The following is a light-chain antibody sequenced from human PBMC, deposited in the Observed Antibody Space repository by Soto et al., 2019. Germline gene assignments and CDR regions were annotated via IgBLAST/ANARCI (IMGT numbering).Light chain of an antibody. CDR1: QSVSSN. J-gene: IGKJ4*01. V-gene: IGKV3-15*01. CDR3: QQYNDWPLT. CDR2: GPS. Sequence: EIVMTQSPATLSVSPGERATLSCRASQSVSSNLAWYQQKPGQAPRLLIYGPSTRATGVPARFSGSGSGTEFTLTISSLQSEDFAVYFCQQYNDWPLTFSGGTKVDIK.